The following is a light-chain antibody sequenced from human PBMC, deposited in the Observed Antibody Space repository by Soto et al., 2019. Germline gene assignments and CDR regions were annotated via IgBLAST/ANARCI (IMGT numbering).Light chain of an antibody. Sequence: EIVLTQSTATLSVSPGERTTLSCRASQSVSSNLAWYQQKSGQAPRLLIYGVSTRATGIPARFSGSGSGTEFTLTISSLQSEDFAVYDCQQYNNWPPGTFGQGTKLEIK. CDR1: QSVSSN. CDR3: QQYNNWPPGT. CDR2: GVS. J-gene: IGKJ2*02. V-gene: IGKV3-15*01.